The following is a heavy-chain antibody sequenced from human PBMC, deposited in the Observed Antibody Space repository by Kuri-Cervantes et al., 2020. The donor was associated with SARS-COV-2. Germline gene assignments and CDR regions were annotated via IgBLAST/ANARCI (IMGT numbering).Heavy chain of an antibody. CDR2: IYYSGST. Sequence: GSLSLTCTVSGGSISSSSYYWGWIRQPPGKGLEWIGSIYYSGSTYYNPSLKSRVTISVDTSKNQFSLKLSSVTAADTAVYYCALVAVYYDSSGYYYWFDPWGQGTLVTVSS. V-gene: IGHV4-39*01. D-gene: IGHD3-22*01. CDR1: GGSISSSSYY. CDR3: ALVAVYYDSSGYYYWFDP. J-gene: IGHJ5*02.